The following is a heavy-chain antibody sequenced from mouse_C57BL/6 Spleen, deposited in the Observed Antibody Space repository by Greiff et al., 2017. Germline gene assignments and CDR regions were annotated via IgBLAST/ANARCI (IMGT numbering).Heavy chain of an antibody. CDR2: IWSDGST. V-gene: IGHV2-6-1*01. D-gene: IGHD2-2*01. J-gene: IGHJ2*01. CDR3: ARHDGYDSNYFDY. CDR1: GFSLTSYG. Sequence: VKLVESGPGQVAPSPSLSIPCTVSGFSLTSYGAHWHRQPPGKGLEWLVVIWSDGSTTYNSALKSRLSISKHNSKSQVFLKMNSLQTEDTAMYYCARHDGYDSNYFDYWGQGTTLTVSS.